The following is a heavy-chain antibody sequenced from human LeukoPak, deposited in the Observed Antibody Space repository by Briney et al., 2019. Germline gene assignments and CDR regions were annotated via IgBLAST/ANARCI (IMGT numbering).Heavy chain of an antibody. V-gene: IGHV4-4*02. CDR2: IYHSGST. CDR1: GGSISSRNW. D-gene: IGHD3-9*01. J-gene: IGHJ3*02. CDR3: ARHCIPSPFWYYDILTGHLYAFDI. Sequence: PSGTLSLTCAVSGGSISSRNWWSWVRQPPGKGLEWIGEIYHSGSTNYNPSLKTRVTISVDKSKNQFSLKLSSVTAADTAVYYCARHCIPSPFWYYDILTGHLYAFDIWGQGTMVTVSS.